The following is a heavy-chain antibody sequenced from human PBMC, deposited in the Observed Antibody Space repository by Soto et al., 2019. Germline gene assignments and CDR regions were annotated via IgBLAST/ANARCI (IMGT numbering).Heavy chain of an antibody. D-gene: IGHD3-22*01. V-gene: IGHV1-18*01. Sequence: QVQLVQSGAEVKKPGASVKVSCKASGYTFTSYGISWVRQAPGQGLEWMGWISAYNGNTNYAQKLQGRVTMTTDTSTNTNYMXLRSLRSDDTAVYYCARVSRYYDSSGYYYYYGMDVWGQGTTVTVSS. J-gene: IGHJ6*02. CDR3: ARVSRYYDSSGYYYYYGMDV. CDR2: ISAYNGNT. CDR1: GYTFTSYG.